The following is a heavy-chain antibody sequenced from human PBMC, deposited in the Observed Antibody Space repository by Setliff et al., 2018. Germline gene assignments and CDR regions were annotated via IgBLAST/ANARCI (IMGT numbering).Heavy chain of an antibody. J-gene: IGHJ4*02. CDR1: GGSISSGSDY. CDR2: IYTSGST. D-gene: IGHD2-21*02. Sequence: PSETLSLTCSVSGGSISSGSDYWTWIRQPAGKGLEWIGHIYTSGSTKYNSSLKSRVSISLDTSKNQFSLKLSSVTAADTAVYYCARGGVTAVWDLTDWGQGTLVTVSS. V-gene: IGHV4-61*09. CDR3: ARGGVTAVWDLTD.